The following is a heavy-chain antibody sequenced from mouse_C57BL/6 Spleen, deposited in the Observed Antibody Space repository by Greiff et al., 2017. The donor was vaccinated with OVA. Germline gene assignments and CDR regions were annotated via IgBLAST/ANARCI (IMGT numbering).Heavy chain of an antibody. V-gene: IGHV5-17*01. CDR1: GFTFSDYG. CDR3: ARPGKGDAMDY. J-gene: IGHJ4*01. CDR2: ISSGSSTI. D-gene: IGHD2-1*01. Sequence: EVHLVESGGGLVKPGGSLKLSCAASGFTFSDYGMHWVRQAPEKGLEWVAYISSGSSTIYYADTVKGRFTISRDNAKNTLFLQMTSLRSEDTAMYYCARPGKGDAMDYWGQGTSVTVSS.